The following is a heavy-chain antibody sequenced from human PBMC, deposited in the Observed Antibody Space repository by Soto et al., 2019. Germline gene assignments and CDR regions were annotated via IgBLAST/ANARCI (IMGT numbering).Heavy chain of an antibody. CDR2: IYHSGST. J-gene: IGHJ4*02. V-gene: IGHV4-30-2*01. D-gene: IGHD5-12*01. Sequence: SETLSLTCAVSGGSISSGGSSWSWIRQPPGKGLEWIGYIYHSGSTYYNPSLKSRVTISVDRSKNQFSLKLSSVTAADTAVYYCAEGEMATISEVPFDYWGQGTLVTVSS. CDR3: AEGEMATISEVPFDY. CDR1: GGSISSGGSS.